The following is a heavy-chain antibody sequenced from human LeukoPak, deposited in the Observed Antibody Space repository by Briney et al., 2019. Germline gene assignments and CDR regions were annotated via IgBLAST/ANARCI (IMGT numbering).Heavy chain of an antibody. V-gene: IGHV4-34*01. J-gene: IGHJ4*02. Sequence: PSETPSLTCAVYGGSFSGYYWSWIRQPPGKGLEWIGEINHSGSTNYNPSLKSRVTISVDTSKNQFSLKLSSVTAADTAVYYCARRGDRGLGSHWGQGTLVTVSS. D-gene: IGHD5-24*01. CDR2: INHSGST. CDR3: ARRGDRGLGSH. CDR1: GGSFSGYY.